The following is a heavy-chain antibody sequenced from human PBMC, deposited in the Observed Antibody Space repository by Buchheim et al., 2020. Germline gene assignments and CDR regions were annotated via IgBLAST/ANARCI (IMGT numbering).Heavy chain of an antibody. V-gene: IGHV3-11*06. J-gene: IGHJ6*02. CDR2: ISSSDYT. Sequence: QVRLVESGGGLVRPGGSLRLSCAASGFTFSNYYMSWIRQAPGKGLECVSYISSSDYTSYADSVKGRFTISRDNAKNSLYLQMNSLRDEDTAVYYCARDREGGAKDVWGQGTT. CDR3: ARDREGGAKDV. CDR1: GFTFSNYY. D-gene: IGHD1-26*01.